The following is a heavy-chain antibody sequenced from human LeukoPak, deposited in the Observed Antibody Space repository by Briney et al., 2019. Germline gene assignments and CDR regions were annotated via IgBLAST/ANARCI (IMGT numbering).Heavy chain of an antibody. CDR3: ARGSAYGDC. V-gene: IGHV3-23*01. D-gene: IGHD4-17*01. J-gene: IGHJ4*02. CDR1: GFTFSSHD. Sequence: GGSLRLSCAASGFTFSSHDMSWVRQAPGKGLEWVSAISGSGGSTYYADSVKGRFTISRDNVKNTLSLQMNSLRVEDTAVYHCARGSAYGDCWGQGTLVTVSS. CDR2: ISGSGGST.